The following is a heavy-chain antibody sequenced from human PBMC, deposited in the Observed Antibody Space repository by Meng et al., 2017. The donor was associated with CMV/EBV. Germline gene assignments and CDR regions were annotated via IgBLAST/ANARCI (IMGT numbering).Heavy chain of an antibody. Sequence: GESLKISCAASGFTFSSYSMNWVRPAPGKGLEWVSSISSSSSYIYYADSVKGRFTISRDNAKNSLYLQMNSLRAEDTAVYYCARDVGIVVVPAALDPWGQGTLVTVSS. CDR1: GFTFSSYS. CDR3: ARDVGIVVVPAALDP. CDR2: ISSSSSYI. V-gene: IGHV3-21*01. D-gene: IGHD2-2*01. J-gene: IGHJ5*02.